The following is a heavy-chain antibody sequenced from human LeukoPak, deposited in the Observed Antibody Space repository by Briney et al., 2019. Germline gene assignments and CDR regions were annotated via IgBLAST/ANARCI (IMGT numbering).Heavy chain of an antibody. CDR2: ISSSGSTI. J-gene: IGHJ6*03. V-gene: IGHV3-11*01. Sequence: GGSLRLSCAASGFTFSDYHMSWIRQAPGKGLEWVSYISSSGSTIYYADSVKGRFTISRDNAKNSLYLQMNRLRAEDTAVYYCARVSYDFWSGSGNYYMDVWGKGTTVTVSS. D-gene: IGHD3-3*01. CDR3: ARVSYDFWSGSGNYYMDV. CDR1: GFTFSDYH.